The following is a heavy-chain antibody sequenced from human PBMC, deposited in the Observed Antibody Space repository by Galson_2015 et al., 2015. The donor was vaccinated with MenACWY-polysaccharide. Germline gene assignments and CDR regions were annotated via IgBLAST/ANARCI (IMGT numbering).Heavy chain of an antibody. J-gene: IGHJ4*02. CDR1: GFTVSSNY. CDR2: LHSSGNT. V-gene: IGHV3-53*01. D-gene: IGHD1-1*01. Sequence: SLRLSCAASGFTVSSNYMSWVRQAPGKGLEWVSFLHSSGNTDHTDSVKGRFTISRDTSTNTLYLHMNSLRAEDTAVYFCARATLSGGFESWGQGTLVTVSS. CDR3: ARATLSGGFES.